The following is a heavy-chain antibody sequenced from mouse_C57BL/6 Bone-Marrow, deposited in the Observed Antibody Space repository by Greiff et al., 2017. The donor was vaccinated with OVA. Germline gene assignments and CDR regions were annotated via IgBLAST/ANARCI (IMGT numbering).Heavy chain of an antibody. CDR2: IYPGDGDT. V-gene: IGHV1-82*01. CDR3: ARGGNWDGGYYFDY. D-gene: IGHD4-1*01. Sequence: QVQLQQSGPELVKPGASVKISCKASGYAFSSSWMNWVKQRPGKGLEWIGRIYPGDGDTNYNGKFKGKATLTADKSSSTAYMQLSSLTSEDSAVYFCARGGNWDGGYYFDYWGQGTTLTVSS. CDR1: GYAFSSSW. J-gene: IGHJ2*01.